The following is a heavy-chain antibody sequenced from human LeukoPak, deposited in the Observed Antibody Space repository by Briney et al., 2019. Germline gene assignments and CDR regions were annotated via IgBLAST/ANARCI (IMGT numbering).Heavy chain of an antibody. CDR1: GFTFSNYG. J-gene: IGHJ3*02. V-gene: IGHV3-23*01. CDR2: ISGSGGTT. D-gene: IGHD4-23*01. CDR3: AKRDRTVAHAFDI. Sequence: GGSLRLSCAASGFTFSNYGMSWVRQAPGKGLEWVSAISGSGGTTYYADSVKGRFTISRDNSENTLYLQMNSLRAEDTAVYYCAKRDRTVAHAFDIWGQGTMVTVSS.